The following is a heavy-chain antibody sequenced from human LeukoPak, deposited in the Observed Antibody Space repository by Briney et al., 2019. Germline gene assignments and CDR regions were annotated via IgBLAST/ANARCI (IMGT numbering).Heavy chain of an antibody. Sequence: PSETLSLTCTVSGGSISSSSYYWGWIRQPPGKGLEWIGSIYYSGSTYYNPSLKSRVTISVDTSKNQFSLKLSSVTAADTAVYYCAGEVRSAWASFDPWGQGTLVTVSS. CDR1: GGSISSSSYY. J-gene: IGHJ5*02. V-gene: IGHV4-39*02. D-gene: IGHD1-26*01. CDR3: AGEVRSAWASFDP. CDR2: IYYSGST.